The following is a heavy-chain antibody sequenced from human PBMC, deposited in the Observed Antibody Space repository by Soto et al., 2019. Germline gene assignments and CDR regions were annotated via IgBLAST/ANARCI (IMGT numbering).Heavy chain of an antibody. Sequence: QVQLVQSGGELKKPGASVKVSCKASGNTLTKFGISWVRQAPGQGLEWMGWISGYTGNTDYAQKFQGRVTMTADTSTSIAYMELRCLRSDDTAVYYWAGRLGAGWGSYSPDDYWGQGTLVTVSS. J-gene: IGHJ4*02. D-gene: IGHD3-10*01. CDR1: GNTLTKFG. V-gene: IGHV1-18*01. CDR3: AGRLGAGWGSYSPDDY. CDR2: ISGYTGNT.